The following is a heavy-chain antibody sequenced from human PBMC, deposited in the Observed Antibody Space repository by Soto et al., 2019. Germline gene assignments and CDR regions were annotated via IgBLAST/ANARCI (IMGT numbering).Heavy chain of an antibody. J-gene: IGHJ4*02. CDR1: GFTFDDYA. CDR2: ISWNSGNI. V-gene: IGHV3-9*01. Sequence: GGSLRLSCAASGFTFDDYAMYWVRQVLGKGLEWVSSISWNSGNIGYADSVKGRFTTSRDNVENSLYLQMNSLRPEDTALYYCVRSKGGYSYGTPFDYWGQGTLVTVS. D-gene: IGHD5-18*01. CDR3: VRSKGGYSYGTPFDY.